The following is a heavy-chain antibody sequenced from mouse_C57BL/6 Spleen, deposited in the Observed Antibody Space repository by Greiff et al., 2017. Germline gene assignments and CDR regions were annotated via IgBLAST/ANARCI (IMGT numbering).Heavy chain of an antibody. CDR1: GFSLTSYA. Sequence: QVQLQQSGPGLVAPSQSLSITCTVSGFSLTSYAISWVRQPPGKGLEWLGVIWTGGGTNYNSALHSRLSISKDNSKSQVFLKMNSLQTDDTARYYCARNADGYQAWFAYWGQGTLVTGSA. V-gene: IGHV2-9-1*01. CDR2: IWTGGGT. J-gene: IGHJ3*01. CDR3: ARNADGYQAWFAY. D-gene: IGHD2-3*01.